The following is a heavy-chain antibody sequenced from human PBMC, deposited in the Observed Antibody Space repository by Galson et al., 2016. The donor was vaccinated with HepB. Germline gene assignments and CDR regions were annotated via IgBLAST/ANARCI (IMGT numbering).Heavy chain of an antibody. D-gene: IGHD4-11*01. V-gene: IGHV3-66*01. CDR3: QTTNYYNGLDV. CDR1: GFTFSRNS. J-gene: IGHJ6*02. CDR2: IYSGGGT. Sequence: SLRLSCAASGFTFSRNSMNWVRQVPGKGQEWASGIYSGGGTYYADSVKGRFTISRDKSKNTLYLQLNSLGAEDTAVYYCQTTNYYNGLDVWGQGTTVTVSS.